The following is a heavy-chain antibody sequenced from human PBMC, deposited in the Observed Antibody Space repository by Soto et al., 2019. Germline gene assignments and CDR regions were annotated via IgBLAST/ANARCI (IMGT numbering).Heavy chain of an antibody. D-gene: IGHD3-10*01. V-gene: IGHV4-30-4*01. J-gene: IGHJ6*02. Sequence: PSETLSLTCTVSGGSISSGDYYWIWIRHPPGKGLEWIGYIYHSGSTNYNPSLKSRVTISVDKSKNQFSLKLSSVTAADTAVYYCAREPSYYYGSGDYYYGMDVWGQGTTVTVSS. CDR1: GGSISSGDYY. CDR3: AREPSYYYGSGDYYYGMDV. CDR2: IYHSGST.